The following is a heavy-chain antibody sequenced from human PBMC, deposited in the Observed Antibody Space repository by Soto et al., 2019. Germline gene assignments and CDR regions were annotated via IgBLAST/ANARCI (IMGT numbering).Heavy chain of an antibody. CDR3: VRSGYCPNGVCYFGTFVY. CDR1: GYTFTSYD. V-gene: IGHV1-8*01. J-gene: IGHJ4*02. CDR2: LKPNSGNT. D-gene: IGHD2-8*01. Sequence: QVQLVQSGAEVKKPGASVKVSCKASGYTFTSYDINWVRQATGQGLEWMGWLKPNSGNTGYAQKLQGRVTMTRNTSISTAYMELSSMGSEDTAVYYCVRSGYCPNGVCYFGTFVYGGEAPLVPAS.